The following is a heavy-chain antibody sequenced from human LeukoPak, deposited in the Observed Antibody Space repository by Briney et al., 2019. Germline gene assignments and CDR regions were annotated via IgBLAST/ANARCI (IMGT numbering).Heavy chain of an antibody. J-gene: IGHJ4*02. Sequence: ASVNVSCKASGGTFSRYAISWVRQAPGQGLEWMGGIIPIFGTANYAQKFQGRVTITTDESTSTAYMELSSPRSEDTAVYYCARAREYYYDSSGYYLDYWGQGTLVTVSS. CDR2: IIPIFGTA. CDR3: ARAREYYYDSSGYYLDY. CDR1: GGTFSRYA. V-gene: IGHV1-69*05. D-gene: IGHD3-22*01.